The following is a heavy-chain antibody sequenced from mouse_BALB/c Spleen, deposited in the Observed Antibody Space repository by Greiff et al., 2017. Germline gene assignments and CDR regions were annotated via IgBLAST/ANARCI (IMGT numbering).Heavy chain of an antibody. CDR1: GFTFSSYA. CDR3: ARQGDGNYVGFAY. V-gene: IGHV5-9-3*01. CDR2: ISSGGSYT. Sequence: EVQLVESGGGLVKPGGSLKLSCAASGFTFSSYAMSWVRQTPEKRLEWVATISSGGSYTYYPDSVKGRFTISRDNAKNTLYLQMSSLRSEDTAMYYCARQGDGNYVGFAYWGQGTLVTVSA. J-gene: IGHJ3*01. D-gene: IGHD2-1*01.